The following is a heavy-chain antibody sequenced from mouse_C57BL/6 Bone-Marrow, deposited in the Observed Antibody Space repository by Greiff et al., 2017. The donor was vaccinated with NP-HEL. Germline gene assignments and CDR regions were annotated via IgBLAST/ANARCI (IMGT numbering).Heavy chain of an antibody. D-gene: IGHD1-1*01. CDR3: ARYCSTTVVAKDY. V-gene: IGHV1-81*01. Sequence: QVQLKESGAELARPGASVKLSCKASGYTFTSYGISWVKQRPGQGLEWIGEIYPRSGNTNYNEKFKGKATLTADKSSSTAYMELRSLTSEDSAVYFCARYCSTTVVAKDYWGQGTTLTVSS. J-gene: IGHJ2*01. CDR1: GYTFTSYG. CDR2: IYPRSGNT.